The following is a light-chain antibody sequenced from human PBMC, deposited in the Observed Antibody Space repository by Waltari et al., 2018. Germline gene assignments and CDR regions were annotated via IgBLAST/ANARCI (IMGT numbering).Light chain of an antibody. CDR1: GSKLGSKT. J-gene: IGLJ3*02. CDR2: INN. V-gene: IGLV1-44*01. Sequence: QSVLTQPPSASGTPGQRVPISCSGSGSKLGSKTVNWYQQFPGTAPKLLVYINNQRPSWVPDRFSGSKSGTSASLAISGLQSEDEADYYCAAWDDSLNTWVFGGGTKLTVL. CDR3: AAWDDSLNTWV.